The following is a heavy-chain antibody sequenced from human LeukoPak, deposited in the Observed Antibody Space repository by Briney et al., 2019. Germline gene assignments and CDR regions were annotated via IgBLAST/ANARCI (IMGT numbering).Heavy chain of an antibody. CDR3: ARADSKAYFQH. J-gene: IGHJ1*01. CDR2: IYSGGST. V-gene: IGHV3-53*01. D-gene: IGHD2-15*01. CDR1: GFTVSSNY. Sequence: GGSLSLSCAASGFTVSSNYMSWVRQAPGKGLEWVSVIYSGGSTYYADSVKGRFTISRDNSKNTLYLQMNSLRAEDTAVYYCARADSKAYFQHWGQGTLVTVSS.